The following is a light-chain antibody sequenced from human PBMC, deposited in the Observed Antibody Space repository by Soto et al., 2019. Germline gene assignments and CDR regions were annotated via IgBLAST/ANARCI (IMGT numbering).Light chain of an antibody. CDR2: KAS. CDR1: PGISGW. Sequence: IQMTQSPVSVSASVGDRVTISCRASPGISGWLAWYQHKPGKHPRLLIYKASTLQTGVPSRFSGSGSGTHFTLTISSLQPEDLATYFCQQASSFPLTFGGGTKVEIK. CDR3: QQASSFPLT. J-gene: IGKJ4*01. V-gene: IGKV1-12*01.